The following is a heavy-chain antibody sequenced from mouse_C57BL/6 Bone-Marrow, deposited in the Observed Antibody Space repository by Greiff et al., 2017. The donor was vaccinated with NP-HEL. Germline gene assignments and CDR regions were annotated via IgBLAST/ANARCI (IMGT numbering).Heavy chain of an antibody. J-gene: IGHJ2*01. CDR3: ARDPYYYVSSPYYFDY. CDR2: IYPRSGNT. Sequence: QVQLKESGAELARPGASVKLSCKASGYTFTSYGISWVKQRTGQGLEWIGEIYPRSGNTYYNEKFKGKATLTADKSSSTAYMELRSLTSEDSAVYFCARDPYYYVSSPYYFDYRGQGTTLTVSS. V-gene: IGHV1-81*01. D-gene: IGHD1-1*01. CDR1: GYTFTSYG.